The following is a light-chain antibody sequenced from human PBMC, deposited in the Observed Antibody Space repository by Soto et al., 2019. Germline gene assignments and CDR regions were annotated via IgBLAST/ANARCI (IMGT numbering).Light chain of an antibody. CDR1: QSVSSYY. Sequence: EIVLTQSPGTLSLSPGERATLSCRASQSVSSYYLAWYQQKPGQAPRLLLYGASSRATGIPDRFSGSGSGTDFTLTISRLEPEDFAVYYCQQYARSRTFXQGTKLDIK. V-gene: IGKV3-20*01. J-gene: IGKJ1*01. CDR3: QQYARSRT. CDR2: GAS.